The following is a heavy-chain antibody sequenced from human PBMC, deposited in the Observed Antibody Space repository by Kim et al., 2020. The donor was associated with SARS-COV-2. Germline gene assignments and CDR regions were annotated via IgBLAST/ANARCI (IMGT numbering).Heavy chain of an antibody. D-gene: IGHD6-6*01. V-gene: IGHV1-46*01. Sequence: KFQGRVTMTRDTSTSTVYMELSSLRSEDTAVYYCARGRYSSSSERPGFDYWGQGTLVTVSS. CDR3: ARGRYSSSSERPGFDY. J-gene: IGHJ4*02.